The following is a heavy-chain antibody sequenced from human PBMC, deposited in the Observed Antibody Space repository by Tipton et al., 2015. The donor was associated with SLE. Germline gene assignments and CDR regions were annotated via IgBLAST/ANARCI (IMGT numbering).Heavy chain of an antibody. CDR3: ARGTALVFDY. D-gene: IGHD5-18*01. V-gene: IGHV4-31*03. CDR2: TYSSGTT. Sequence: TLSLTCTVSGGSFSSGCYYWSWIRQHPGKGLEWIGYTYSSGTTYYNPSLKSRVTISVDTSKNQFSLNLRSVTAADSAVYYCARGTALVFDYWGQGTLVAVSS. CDR1: GGSFSSGCYY. J-gene: IGHJ4*02.